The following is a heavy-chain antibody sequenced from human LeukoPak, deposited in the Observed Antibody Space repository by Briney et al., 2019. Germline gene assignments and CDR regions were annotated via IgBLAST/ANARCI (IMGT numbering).Heavy chain of an antibody. CDR3: STEFLAGH. Sequence: GGSLRLSCAASGFTFSSYGMHWVRQAPGKGLEWVAVISYDGSNKYYADSVEGRFTISRDNSKNTLYLQMNRLRAEDTAVYYCSTEFLAGHWGQGTLVTVSS. J-gene: IGHJ4*02. CDR2: ISYDGSNK. CDR1: GFTFSSYG. V-gene: IGHV3-30*03. D-gene: IGHD6-19*01.